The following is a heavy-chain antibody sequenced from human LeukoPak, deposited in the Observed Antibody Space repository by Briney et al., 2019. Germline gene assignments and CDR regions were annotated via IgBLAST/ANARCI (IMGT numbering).Heavy chain of an antibody. CDR1: GGSINNHY. D-gene: IGHD5-24*01. J-gene: IGHJ4*02. CDR2: IHYGGNT. V-gene: IGHV4-59*08. Sequence: SETLSLTCTVSGGSINNHYWSWIRQPPGKGLEWIGYIHYGGNTDYNPSLESRLTISVDTSQNQFSLRLTSATAADTAVYYCARRGDGYPYYFDYWGQGTLVTVSS. CDR3: ARRGDGYPYYFDY.